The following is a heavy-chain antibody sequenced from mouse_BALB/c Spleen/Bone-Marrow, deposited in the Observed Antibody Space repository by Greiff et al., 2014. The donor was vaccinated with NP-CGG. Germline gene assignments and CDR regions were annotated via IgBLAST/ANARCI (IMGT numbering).Heavy chain of an antibody. D-gene: IGHD2-4*01. CDR2: IDPANGNT. J-gene: IGHJ2*01. CDR1: GFTINDSY. V-gene: IGHV14-3*02. Sequence: VQLQQSGAEVVKPGASVKLSCTASGFTINDSYMHWVKQRTEQGLEWIGRIDPANGNTKYDAKFKGKTTITADTSSNTAYLQLSRLTSEDAAVYCCARDDCGIYFDYWGQGTTLTVSS. CDR3: ARDDCGIYFDY.